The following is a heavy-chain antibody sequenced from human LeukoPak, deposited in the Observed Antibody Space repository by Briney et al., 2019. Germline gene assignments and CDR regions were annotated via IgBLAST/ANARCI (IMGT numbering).Heavy chain of an antibody. J-gene: IGHJ4*02. V-gene: IGHV3-15*01. CDR1: GFTFSNAW. Sequence: GGSLRLSCAASGFTFSNAWMSWVRQAPGKGLEWVGRIKSKTDGGTTDYAAPVKGRFTISRDDSKNTLYLQMNSLKTEDTAVYYCTTDPLRSKLPFDYWGQGTLVTVSS. D-gene: IGHD1-26*01. CDR3: TTDPLRSKLPFDY. CDR2: IKSKTDGGTT.